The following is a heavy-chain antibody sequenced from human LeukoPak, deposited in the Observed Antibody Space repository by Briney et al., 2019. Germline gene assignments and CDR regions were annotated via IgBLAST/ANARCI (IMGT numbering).Heavy chain of an antibody. CDR1: GGSFSGYY. V-gene: IGHV4-34*01. J-gene: IGHJ6*04. CDR3: ARGQTFYGMDV. CDR2: INHSGST. Sequence: SETLSLTCAVYGGSFSGYYWSWIRQPPRKGLEWIGEINHSGSTNYSPSLKSRVTISVDTSKNQFSLKLSSVTAADTAVYYCARGQTFYGMDVWGKGTTVTVSS.